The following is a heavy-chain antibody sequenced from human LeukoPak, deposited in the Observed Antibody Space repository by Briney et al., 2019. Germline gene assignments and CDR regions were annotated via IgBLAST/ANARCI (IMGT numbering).Heavy chain of an antibody. CDR2: INPNSGGT. CDR1: GYTFTGYY. Sequence: ASVKVSCKASGYTFTGYYMHWVRQAPGQGLEWMGWINPNSGGTNYAQKFQGRVTMTRDTSISTAYMELSRLRSDDTAVYYCARVLGAHYQLHAIDAFDIWGQGTMVTVSS. D-gene: IGHD2-2*01. CDR3: ARVLGAHYQLHAIDAFDI. V-gene: IGHV1-2*02. J-gene: IGHJ3*02.